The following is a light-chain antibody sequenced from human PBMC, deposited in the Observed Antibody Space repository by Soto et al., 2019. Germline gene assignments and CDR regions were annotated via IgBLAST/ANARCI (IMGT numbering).Light chain of an antibody. CDR3: QQYNNWPWT. J-gene: IGKJ1*01. V-gene: IGKV3-15*01. CDR1: QRVSSN. CDR2: GAS. Sequence: EIVMTQSPATLSVSPGERATLSCRASQRVSSNLAWYQQKPGQAPRLLIYGASTRATGIPARFSGSVSGTEFTLTISSLQSEDFAVYYCQQYNNWPWTFCQGTKVEIK.